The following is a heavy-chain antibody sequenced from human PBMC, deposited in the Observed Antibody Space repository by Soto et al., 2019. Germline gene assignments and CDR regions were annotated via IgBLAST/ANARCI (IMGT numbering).Heavy chain of an antibody. CDR1: GVYINTGGYY. CDR2: IYSSGDT. D-gene: IGHD3-16*02. V-gene: IGHV4-31*03. Sequence: TLSLTCPVSGVYINTGGYYWTWVRQLPGKGLEWIGYIYSSGDTYYNPSLKSRIIMSVDTSKNQFSLKLSSVTAADTAVYYCATYIWGSYRSLDYWGQGTVVTVS. J-gene: IGHJ4*02. CDR3: ATYIWGSYRSLDY.